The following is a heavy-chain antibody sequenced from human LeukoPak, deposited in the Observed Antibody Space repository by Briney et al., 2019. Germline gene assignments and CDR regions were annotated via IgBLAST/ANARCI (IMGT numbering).Heavy chain of an antibody. CDR1: GFTFDDYA. CDR2: ISWNSGSI. J-gene: IGHJ3*02. V-gene: IGHV3-9*01. Sequence: GRSLRLSCAASGFTFDDYAMHWVRQAPGKGLEWVSGISWNSGSIGYADSVKGRFTISRDNAKNSLYLQMNSLRAEDTALYYCAKDLVESSMVAFDIWGQGTMVTVSS. CDR3: AKDLVESSMVAFDI. D-gene: IGHD4/OR15-4a*01.